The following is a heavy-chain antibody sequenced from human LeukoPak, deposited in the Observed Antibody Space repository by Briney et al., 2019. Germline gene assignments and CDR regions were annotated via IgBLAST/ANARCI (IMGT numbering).Heavy chain of an antibody. Sequence: GGSLRLSCAASGFTFSGSAMHWVRQASGKELEWVGRIRSKANSYATAYAASVKGRFTISRDDSKNTAYLQMNSLKTEDTAVYYCTRSDYVNNWFDPWGQGTLVTVSS. D-gene: IGHD3-16*01. CDR1: GFTFSGSA. CDR3: TRSDYVNNWFDP. J-gene: IGHJ5*02. CDR2: IRSKANSYAT. V-gene: IGHV3-73*01.